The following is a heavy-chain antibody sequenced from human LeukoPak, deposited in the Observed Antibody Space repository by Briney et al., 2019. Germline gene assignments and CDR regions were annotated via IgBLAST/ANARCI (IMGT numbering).Heavy chain of an antibody. V-gene: IGHV1-18*01. Sequence: ASVKVSCKASGYTFTSYGISWVRQAPGQGLEWMGWISAYNGNTNYAQKLQGRVTMTTDTSTSTAYMELRSLRSDDTAVYYCARVDSSGFYYYYGMDVWGQGTTVTVSS. CDR1: GYTFTSYG. CDR3: ARVDSSGFYYYYGMDV. D-gene: IGHD6-19*01. J-gene: IGHJ6*02. CDR2: ISAYNGNT.